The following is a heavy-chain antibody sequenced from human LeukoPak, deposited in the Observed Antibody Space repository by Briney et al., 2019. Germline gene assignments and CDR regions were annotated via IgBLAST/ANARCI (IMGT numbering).Heavy chain of an antibody. CDR2: VSSAGDHK. Sequence: PGRSLRLSCAASGFTFSGYAMHWVRQAPGKGLEWVAVVSSAGDHKYYADSVEGRFPISRDNSKNTVYLQMSSLRADDTAVYYCVRDGGPAATIDYWGQGTLVTVFS. CDR3: VRDGGPAATIDY. V-gene: IGHV3-30-3*01. D-gene: IGHD3-16*01. CDR1: GFTFSGYA. J-gene: IGHJ4*02.